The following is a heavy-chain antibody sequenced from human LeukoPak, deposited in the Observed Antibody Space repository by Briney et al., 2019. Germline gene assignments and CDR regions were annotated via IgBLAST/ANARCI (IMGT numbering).Heavy chain of an antibody. CDR3: ARDLEVLSTSSRYYYYMDV. CDR2: IYTSGST. Sequence: PSQTLSLTCTVSGGSISSGSYYWSWIRQPAGKGLEWIGRIYTSGSTNYNPSLKSRVTMSVDTSKNQFSLKLSSVTAADTAVYYCARDLEVLSTSSRYYYYMDVWGKGTTVTVSS. CDR1: GGSISSGSYY. V-gene: IGHV4-61*02. J-gene: IGHJ6*03. D-gene: IGHD2-2*01.